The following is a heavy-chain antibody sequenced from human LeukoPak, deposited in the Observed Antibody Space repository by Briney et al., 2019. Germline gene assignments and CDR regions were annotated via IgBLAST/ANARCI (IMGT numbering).Heavy chain of an antibody. D-gene: IGHD5-12*01. V-gene: IGHV4-39*01. CDR1: GGSISSSSYY. Sequence: PSETLSLTCTVSGGSISSSSYYWGWIRQPPGKGLEWIGSIYYSGSTYYNPSLKRRVTISVHTSKNQFSLKLSSVTAADTAVYYCARLMVATPDYWGQGTLVSVSS. J-gene: IGHJ4*02. CDR3: ARLMVATPDY. CDR2: IYYSGST.